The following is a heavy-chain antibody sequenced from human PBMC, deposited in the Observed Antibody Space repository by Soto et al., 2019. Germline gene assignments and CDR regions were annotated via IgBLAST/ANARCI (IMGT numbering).Heavy chain of an antibody. CDR3: VGGYNGRLDY. CDR1: GGTFSTYT. J-gene: IGHJ4*02. V-gene: IGHV1-69*02. CDR2: ILPILDVA. D-gene: IGHD5-12*01. Sequence: ASVKVSCKASGGTFSTYTVAWVRQAPGQGLEWMGLILPILDVANYAQRFQGRVTFTADKSTTTAYMELFSLRSNDTAVYYCVGGYNGRLDYWGQGTLVTVSS.